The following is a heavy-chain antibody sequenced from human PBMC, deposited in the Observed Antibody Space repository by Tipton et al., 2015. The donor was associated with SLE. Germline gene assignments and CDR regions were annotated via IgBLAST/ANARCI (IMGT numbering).Heavy chain of an antibody. CDR3: ARDRSSWYGGYFDL. J-gene: IGHJ2*01. Sequence: SLRLSCAASEFTFSSYVMHWVRQAPGKGLEWVSVISYDGSNKYYTDSVKGRFTISRDNSKNTLYLQMHSLRAEDTAVYYCARDRSSWYGGYFDLWGRGTLVTVSS. V-gene: IGHV3-30-3*01. D-gene: IGHD6-13*01. CDR1: EFTFSSYV. CDR2: ISYDGSNK.